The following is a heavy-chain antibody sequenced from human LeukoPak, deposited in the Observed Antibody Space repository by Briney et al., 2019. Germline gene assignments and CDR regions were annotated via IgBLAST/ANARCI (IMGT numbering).Heavy chain of an antibody. J-gene: IGHJ5*02. Sequence: SETLSLTWTVSGGSISSSSYYWGWVRQPPGKGLEWIGSIYYTGGTYYNPSLKSRVTMSVDTSKNWFSLKLTSVTAADTAVYYCARRGSGKNWFDPWGQGTLVTVSS. V-gene: IGHV4-39*01. CDR2: IYYTGGT. CDR1: GGSISSSSYY. D-gene: IGHD3-10*01. CDR3: ARRGSGKNWFDP.